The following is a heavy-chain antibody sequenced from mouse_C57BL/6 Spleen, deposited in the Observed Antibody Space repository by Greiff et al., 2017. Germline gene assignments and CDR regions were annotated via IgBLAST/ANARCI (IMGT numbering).Heavy chain of an antibody. J-gene: IGHJ4*01. CDR1: GFTFSDYG. D-gene: IGHD4-1*01. V-gene: IGHV5-17*01. CDR3: ATNSILARTLYYYAMDY. CDR2: ISSGSSTI. Sequence: EVQLVESGGGLVKPGGSLKLSCAASGFTFSDYGMHWVRQAPEKGLEWVAYISSGSSTIYYADTVKGRFTISRDNAKNTLFLQMTSLRSEDTAMYYCATNSILARTLYYYAMDYWGQGTSVTVSS.